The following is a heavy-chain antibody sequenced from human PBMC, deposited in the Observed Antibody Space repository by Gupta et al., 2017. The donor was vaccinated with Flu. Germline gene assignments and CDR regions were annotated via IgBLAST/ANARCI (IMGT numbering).Heavy chain of an antibody. CDR2: ISGSGGST. J-gene: IGHJ5*02. CDR3: ANFLKGIRFDP. Sequence: EVQLLECGGGLVHPGASLRLSCAASGFTSSSYAISWVRKAPGKGVGWVSAISGSGGSTYYADSVKGRFTISRDKSKNTLYLQMNRLRAEDTAVYYCANFLKGIRFDPWGQGTLVTVSS. CDR1: GFTSSSYA. V-gene: IGHV3-23*01. D-gene: IGHD2-15*01.